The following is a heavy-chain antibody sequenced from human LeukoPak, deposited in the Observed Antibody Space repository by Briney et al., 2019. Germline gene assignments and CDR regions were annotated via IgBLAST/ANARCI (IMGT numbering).Heavy chain of an antibody. CDR1: GFPFSSYG. J-gene: IGHJ3*02. D-gene: IGHD5-12*01. CDR3: AKRATDDALDI. Sequence: GRSLRLSCAASGFPFSSYGIHWVRQAPGKGLEWVAVITYDGSNGYFADSVKGRFTISRDNSRNTLSPQMNSLRPEDTAVYYCAKRATDDALDIWGRGTMVTVSS. V-gene: IGHV3-30*18. CDR2: ITYDGSNG.